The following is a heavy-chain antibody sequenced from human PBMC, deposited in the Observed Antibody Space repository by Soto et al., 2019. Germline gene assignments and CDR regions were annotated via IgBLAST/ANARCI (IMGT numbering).Heavy chain of an antibody. CDR1: GYSISGGYH. J-gene: IGHJ5*02. CDR3: ARARGADRPNWFDP. Sequence: SETLSLTCAVSGYSISGGYHGGWIRQPPGKGLEWIASIFRSGASHYSPSLKSRGTISVDTSKNQFSLKLISVTAADTAVYYCARARGADRPNWFDPWGQGTQVTVSS. V-gene: IGHV4-38-2*01. CDR2: IFRSGAS. D-gene: IGHD3-10*01.